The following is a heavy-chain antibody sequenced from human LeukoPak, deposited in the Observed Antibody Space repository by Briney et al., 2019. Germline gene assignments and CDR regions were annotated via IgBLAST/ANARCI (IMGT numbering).Heavy chain of an antibody. CDR2: IYYSGST. J-gene: IGHJ4*02. D-gene: IGHD3-22*01. CDR1: GGSISSHY. CDR3: ARGITYYYDSSGYNYFDY. Sequence: SETLSLTCTVSGGSISSHYWSWIRQPPGKGLEWIGYIYYSGSTSYNPSLKSRVTISVDTSKNQFSLKLSPVTAADTAVYYCARGITYYYDSSGYNYFDYWGQGTLVTVSS. V-gene: IGHV4-59*11.